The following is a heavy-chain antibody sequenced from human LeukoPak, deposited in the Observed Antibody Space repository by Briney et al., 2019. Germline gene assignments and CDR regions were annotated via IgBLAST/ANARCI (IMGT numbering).Heavy chain of an antibody. V-gene: IGHV3-43*02. Sequence: GGSLRLSCPASGFPFSSYASHWVRQAPGKGLEWVSLISGDGGSTHYADSVRGRFTFSRDNSKNSLYLQMNSLRTEDTALYYCARDSTSGGIDDCGEGTLVTVSS. CDR3: ARDSTSGGIDD. D-gene: IGHD6-13*01. J-gene: IGHJ4*02. CDR1: GFPFSSYA. CDR2: ISGDGGST.